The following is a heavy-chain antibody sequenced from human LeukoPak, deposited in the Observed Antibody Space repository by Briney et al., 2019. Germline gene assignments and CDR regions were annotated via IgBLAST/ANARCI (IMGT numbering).Heavy chain of an antibody. V-gene: IGHV3-21*01. Sequence: GGSLRLSCAASGFTFSSYSMNWVRQAPGKGLEWVSSISSSSSYIYYADSVKGRFTISGDNAKNSLYLQMNSLRAEDTAVYYCAREAYGSGNYPFDYWGQGTLVTVSS. CDR2: ISSSSSYI. CDR3: AREAYGSGNYPFDY. J-gene: IGHJ4*02. CDR1: GFTFSSYS. D-gene: IGHD3-10*01.